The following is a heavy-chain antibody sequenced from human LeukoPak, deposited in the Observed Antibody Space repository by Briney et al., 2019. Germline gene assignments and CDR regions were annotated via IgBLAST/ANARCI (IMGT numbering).Heavy chain of an antibody. V-gene: IGHV3-21*01. Sequence: GGSLRLSCAASGFTFSSYTMNRVRQAPGKGLEWVSSISSSSSYIYYADSVKGRFTISRDNAKNSLYLQMNSLRAEDTAVYYCAELGITMIGGVWGKGTTVTVSS. CDR2: ISSSSSYI. D-gene: IGHD3-10*02. J-gene: IGHJ6*03. CDR1: GFTFSSYT. CDR3: AELGITMIGGV.